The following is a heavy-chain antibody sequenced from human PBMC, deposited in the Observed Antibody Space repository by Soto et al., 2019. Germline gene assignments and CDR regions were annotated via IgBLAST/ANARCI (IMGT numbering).Heavy chain of an antibody. CDR1: GGSFSGYY. CDR2: INHSGST. CDR3: ARGRTEGDVVVVAATSTEFDP. J-gene: IGHJ5*02. Sequence: QVQLQQWGAGLLKPSETLSLTCAVYGGSFSGYYWSWIRQPPGKGLEWIGEINHSGSTNYNPSLKSRVTLSVDTSKHQFSLKLSSVTAADTAVYYCARGRTEGDVVVVAATSTEFDPWGQGTLVTVSS. D-gene: IGHD2-15*01. V-gene: IGHV4-34*01.